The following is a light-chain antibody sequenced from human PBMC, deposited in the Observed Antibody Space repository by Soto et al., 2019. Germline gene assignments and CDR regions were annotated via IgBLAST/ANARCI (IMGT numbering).Light chain of an antibody. J-gene: IGKJ2*01. CDR1: QSVSSSY. Sequence: EIVLTQSPGTLSLSPGERATLSCRASQSVSSSYLAWYQQKPGQAPRVLISAASTRAADIPDRFSGSGSGTDFTLTISSLEPEDFAVYYCHQYNSWPPGTFGHGTKVE. CDR3: HQYNSWPPGT. CDR2: AAS. V-gene: IGKV3-20*01.